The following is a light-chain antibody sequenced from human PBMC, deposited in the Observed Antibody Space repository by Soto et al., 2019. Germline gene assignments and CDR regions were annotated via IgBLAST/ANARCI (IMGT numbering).Light chain of an antibody. V-gene: IGLV2-23*01. CDR1: TSDVGSYSL. Sequence: QSVLTQPASVSGSPGQSITISCTGTTSDVGSYSLVSWYQQHPGKAPKLMIYEGTKRPSGVSNRFSGSKSGNTASLTISGLQAEDEADYYCCSYAGSATYVFGTGTKLNVL. CDR2: EGT. CDR3: CSYAGSATYV. J-gene: IGLJ1*01.